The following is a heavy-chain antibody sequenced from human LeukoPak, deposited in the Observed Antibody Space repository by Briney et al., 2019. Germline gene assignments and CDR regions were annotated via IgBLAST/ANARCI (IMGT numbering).Heavy chain of an antibody. V-gene: IGHV1-69*05. CDR1: GSSFSSYP. D-gene: IGHD3-9*01. J-gene: IGHJ4*02. CDR3: AIFDWPTSGKGY. Sequence: SVKVSCKSSGSSFSSYPISWVRQAPGQGLEWVGGIIPIFGTANYAQKFQGRVTMTTDTSTSTAYMELRSLRSDDTAVYYCAIFDWPTSGKGYWGQGTLVTVSS. CDR2: IIPIFGTA.